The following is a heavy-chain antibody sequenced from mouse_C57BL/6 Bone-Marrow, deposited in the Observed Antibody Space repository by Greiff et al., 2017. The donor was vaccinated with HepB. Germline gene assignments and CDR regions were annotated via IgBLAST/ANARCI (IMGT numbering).Heavy chain of an antibody. D-gene: IGHD1-1*01. J-gene: IGHJ4*01. CDR2: ILPSIGRT. V-gene: IGHV15-2*01. CDR1: DSEVFPIAY. Sequence: QVQLQQSGSELRSPGSSVKLSCKDFDSEVFPIAYMSWVRQKPGHGFEWIGGILPSIGRTIYGEKFEDKATLDADTQSNTAYLELNSLTSEDSAIYYCARGVYYYDSSYAMGYWGQGTSVTVSS. CDR3: ARGVYYYDSSYAMGY.